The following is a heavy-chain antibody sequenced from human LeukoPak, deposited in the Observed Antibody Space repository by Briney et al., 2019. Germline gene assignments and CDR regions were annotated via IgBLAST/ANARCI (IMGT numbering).Heavy chain of an antibody. J-gene: IGHJ4*02. CDR2: TYYSGST. V-gene: IGHV4-59*08. CDR1: GGSISSYY. CDR3: ARQEYGDFDY. Sequence: SETLSLTCTVSGGSISSYYWSWIRQPPGKGLEWIGYTYYSGSTNYNPSLKSRVTISVDTSKNQFSLKLSSVTAADTAVYYCARQEYGDFDYWGQGTLITVSS. D-gene: IGHD4-17*01.